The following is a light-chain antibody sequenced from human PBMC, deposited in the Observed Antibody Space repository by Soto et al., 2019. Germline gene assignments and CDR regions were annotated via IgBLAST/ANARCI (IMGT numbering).Light chain of an antibody. V-gene: IGKV3-15*01. CDR2: GAS. CDR3: QQYHNWPPWT. J-gene: IGKJ1*01. Sequence: EIVMTQSPATLSVSPGERATLSCRASQSVSSNLAWYQQKPGQAPRLLIYGASTRATGIPVRFSGSGSGTEFTLTISSLQSEDFAVYYCQQYHNWPPWTFGQGTKVDIK. CDR1: QSVSSN.